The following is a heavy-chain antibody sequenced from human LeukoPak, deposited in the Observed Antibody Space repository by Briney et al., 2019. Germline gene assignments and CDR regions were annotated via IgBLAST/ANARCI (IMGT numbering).Heavy chain of an antibody. CDR3: ARWRTYYYDSGSYSTFPEFDH. CDR2: ISSGGSTR. J-gene: IGHJ4*02. V-gene: IGHV3-11*04. D-gene: IGHD3-10*01. Sequence: GGSLRLSCAASGFSFSDYYMSWIRQAPGKGLEWVSYISSGGSTRHYAASVKGRFTISRDNAKNSLYLQMNSLRAEDTAVYYCARWRTYYYDSGSYSTFPEFDHWGQGTLATVSS. CDR1: GFSFSDYY.